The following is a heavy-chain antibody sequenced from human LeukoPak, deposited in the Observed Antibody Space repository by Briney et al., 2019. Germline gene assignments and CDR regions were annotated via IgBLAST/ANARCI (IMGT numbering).Heavy chain of an antibody. Sequence: SETLSLACDVSGGSIDSTNWWNWVRQPPGKGLEWIGEIHHDGRINYNPSLKSRVTLSVDKSKNQFSLRLNSVTAADTAMYYCARSHDHLWGDYPDYWGQGTLVTVSS. CDR3: ARSHDHLWGDYPDY. D-gene: IGHD3-16*01. CDR2: IHHDGRI. CDR1: GGSIDSTNW. V-gene: IGHV4/OR15-8*01. J-gene: IGHJ4*02.